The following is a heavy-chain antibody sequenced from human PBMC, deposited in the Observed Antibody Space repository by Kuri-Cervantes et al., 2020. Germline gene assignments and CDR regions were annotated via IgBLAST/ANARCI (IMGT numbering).Heavy chain of an antibody. J-gene: IGHJ4*02. Sequence: GESLKISCAASGFTFSSYAMHWVRQAPGKGLEWVAVISYDGSNKYYADSVKGRFTISRDNSKNTLYLQMNSLRAEDTAVYYCAKWRAAGSGNFDYWGQGTLVTGSS. V-gene: IGHV3-30-3*02. D-gene: IGHD6-13*01. CDR1: GFTFSSYA. CDR2: ISYDGSNK. CDR3: AKWRAAGSGNFDY.